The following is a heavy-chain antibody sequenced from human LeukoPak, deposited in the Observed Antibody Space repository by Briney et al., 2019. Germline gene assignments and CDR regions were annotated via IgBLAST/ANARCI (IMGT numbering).Heavy chain of an antibody. D-gene: IGHD3-3*01. CDR3: ARDFYDFWSGYYFNPQRLVDY. V-gene: IGHV3-48*01. Sequence: GGSLRLSCAASGFTFSSYAMSWVRQAPGKGLEWVSYISSSSSTIYYADSVKGRFTISRDNAKNSLYLQMNSLRAEDTAVYYCARDFYDFWSGYYFNPQRLVDYWGQGTLVTVSS. J-gene: IGHJ4*02. CDR1: GFTFSSYA. CDR2: ISSSSSTI.